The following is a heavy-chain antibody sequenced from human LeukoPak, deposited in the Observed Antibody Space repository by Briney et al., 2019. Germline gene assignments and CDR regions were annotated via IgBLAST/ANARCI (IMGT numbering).Heavy chain of an antibody. V-gene: IGHV1-69*13. CDR2: IIPIFGTA. D-gene: IGHD6-19*01. CDR3: AREILAPGIAVAGPMGWFDP. CDR1: GGTFSSYA. Sequence: SVTVSCKASGGTFSSYAISWVRQAPGQGLEWMGGIIPIFGTANYAQKFQGRVTITADESTSTAYMELSSLRSEDTAVYYCAREILAPGIAVAGPMGWFDPWGQGTLVTVSS. J-gene: IGHJ5*02.